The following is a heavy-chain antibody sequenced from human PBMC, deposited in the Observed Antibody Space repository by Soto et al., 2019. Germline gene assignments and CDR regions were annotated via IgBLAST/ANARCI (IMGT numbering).Heavy chain of an antibody. CDR1: GFTFSSYW. Sequence: GGSLRLSCAASGFTFSSYWMHWIRQAPGKGLVWVSRINSDGSSTSYADSVKGRFTISRDNAKNTLYLQMNSLRAEDTAIYKCAKDSLGGGLHLGPQNYYGLDVWGQGTTVTVSS. J-gene: IGHJ6*02. D-gene: IGHD3-16*01. V-gene: IGHV3-74*01. CDR3: AKDSLGGGLHLGPQNYYGLDV. CDR2: INSDGSST.